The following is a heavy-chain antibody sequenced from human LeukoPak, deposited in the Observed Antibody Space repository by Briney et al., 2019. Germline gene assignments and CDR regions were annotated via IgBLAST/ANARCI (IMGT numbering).Heavy chain of an antibody. CDR1: GFTLSTYV. D-gene: IGHD1-26*01. CDR2: ISRSGDTT. Sequence: PGGSLSLSCAAPGFTLSTYVMTWVRQAPGKGLEWVSSISRSGDTTYYGDSVKGRFTISRDNSKNTLYLQMNSLRGDDTAIYYCAKLVGATMTSDYWGQGILVTVS. V-gene: IGHV3-23*01. J-gene: IGHJ4*02. CDR3: AKLVGATMTSDY.